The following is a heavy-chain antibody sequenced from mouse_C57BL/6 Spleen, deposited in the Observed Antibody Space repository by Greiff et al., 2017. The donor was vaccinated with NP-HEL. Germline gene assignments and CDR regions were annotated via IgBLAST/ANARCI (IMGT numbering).Heavy chain of an antibody. Sequence: DVQLQESGGGLVQPKGSLKLSCAASGFSFNTYAMNWVRQAPGKGLEWVARIRSKSNNYATYYADSVKDRFTISRDDSESMLYLQMNNLKTEDTAMYYGVRHGGSSYAMDYWGQGTSVTVSS. CDR2: IRSKSNNYAT. CDR3: VRHGGSSYAMDY. D-gene: IGHD1-1*01. J-gene: IGHJ4*01. CDR1: GFSFNTYA. V-gene: IGHV10-1*01.